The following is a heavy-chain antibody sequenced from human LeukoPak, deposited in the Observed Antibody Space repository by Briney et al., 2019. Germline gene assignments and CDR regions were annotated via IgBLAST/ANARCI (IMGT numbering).Heavy chain of an antibody. CDR1: GFTFSSYI. CDR3: SKDLMLPPLPLFTTTAAGACFEY. D-gene: IGHD6-13*01. Sequence: GGSLRLSCVASGFTFSSYIMTWVRQAPGKGLEWVSTIKNRTGATTYADSARGRFTISSDNSKNTMYLQLNSIRAEDKAVDYYSKDLMLPPLPLFTTTAAGACFEYWGQRALVSVSS. V-gene: IGHV3-23*01. J-gene: IGHJ4*02. CDR2: IKNRTGAT.